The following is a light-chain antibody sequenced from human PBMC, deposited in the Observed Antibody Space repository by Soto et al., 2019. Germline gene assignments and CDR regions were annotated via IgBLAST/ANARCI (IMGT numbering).Light chain of an antibody. CDR1: QSVSSS. V-gene: IGKV3D-20*01. CDR3: QQYGSSPRT. J-gene: IGKJ1*01. CDR2: DAS. Sequence: EIVMTQSPSTLSVSPGERATLSCRASQSVSSSLAWYQQKPGQAPRLLIYDASSRATGIPDRFSGSGSGTDFTLTISRLEPDDFAVYYCQQYGSSPRTFGQGTKVDVK.